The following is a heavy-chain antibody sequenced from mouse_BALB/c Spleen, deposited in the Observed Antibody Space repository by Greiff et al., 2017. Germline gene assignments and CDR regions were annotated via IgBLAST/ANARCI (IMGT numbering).Heavy chain of an antibody. CDR1: GFTFTDYY. CDR3: ARGEVGDD. D-gene: IGHD1-1*02. V-gene: IGHV7-3*02. Sequence: EVKLVESGGGLVQPGGSLRLSCATSGFTFTDYYMSWVRQPPGKALEWLGFIRNKANGYTTEYSASVKGRFTISRDNSQSILYLQMNTLRAEDSATYYCARGEVGDDWGQGTTLTVSS. J-gene: IGHJ2*01. CDR2: IRNKANGYTT.